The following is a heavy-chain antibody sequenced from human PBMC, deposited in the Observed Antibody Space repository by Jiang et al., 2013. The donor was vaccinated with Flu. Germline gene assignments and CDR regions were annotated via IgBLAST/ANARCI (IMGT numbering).Heavy chain of an antibody. CDR3: ARVLLHWFDP. J-gene: IGHJ5*02. V-gene: IGHV4-61*02. CDR1: GGSISSGSYY. Sequence: GPGLVKPSQTLSLTCTVSGGSISSGSYYWSWIRQPAGKGLEWIGRIYTSGSTNYNPSLKSRVTISVDTSKNQFSLKLSSVTAADTAVYYCARVLLHWFDPWGQGTLVTVSS. CDR2: IYTSGST. D-gene: IGHD2-15*01.